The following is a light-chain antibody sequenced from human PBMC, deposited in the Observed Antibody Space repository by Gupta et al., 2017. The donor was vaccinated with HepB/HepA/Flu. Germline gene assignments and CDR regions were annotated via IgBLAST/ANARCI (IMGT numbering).Light chain of an antibody. CDR1: KLGEKY. CDR3: QAWDSSTPGV. Sequence: SFELTQPPAVSVSPGQTASITCSGDKLGEKYACWYQQKPGQSPVLVIYQDNKRPSGIPERFSGSNSGNTDSLTISGTQAMDEADDYCQAWDSSTPGVFGGGTKLTV. J-gene: IGLJ3*02. CDR2: QDN. V-gene: IGLV3-1*01.